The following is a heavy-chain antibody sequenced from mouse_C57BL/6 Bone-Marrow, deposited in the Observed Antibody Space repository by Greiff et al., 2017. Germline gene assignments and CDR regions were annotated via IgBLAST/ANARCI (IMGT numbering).Heavy chain of an antibody. J-gene: IGHJ3*01. V-gene: IGHV1-76*01. CDR1: GYTFTDYY. Sequence: VKLMESGAELVRPGASVKLSCKASGYTFTDYYINWVKQRPGQGLEWIARIYPGSGNTYYNEKFKGKATLTAEKSSSTAYMQLSSLTSEDSAVXFCARNYWFAYWGQGTLVTVSA. CDR3: ARNYWFAY. D-gene: IGHD1-3*01. CDR2: IYPGSGNT.